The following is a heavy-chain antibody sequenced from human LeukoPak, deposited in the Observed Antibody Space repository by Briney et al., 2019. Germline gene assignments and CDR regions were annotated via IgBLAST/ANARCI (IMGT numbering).Heavy chain of an antibody. D-gene: IGHD5-24*01. V-gene: IGHV3-21*01. J-gene: IGHJ4*02. Sequence: GGSLRLSCAASGFTFSNYRMNWVRQAPGKGLEWVSSISRGSTSIYYAYSVKGRFTISRDNAKNSLYLQMNSLRAEDTAVYYCAREGDGYNEFDYWGQGTLVTVSS. CDR3: AREGDGYNEFDY. CDR2: ISRGSTSI. CDR1: GFTFSNYR.